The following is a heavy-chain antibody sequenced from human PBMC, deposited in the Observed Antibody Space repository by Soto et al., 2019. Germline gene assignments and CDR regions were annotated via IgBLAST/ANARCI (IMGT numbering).Heavy chain of an antibody. V-gene: IGHV4-61*01. D-gene: IGHD3-16*01. CDR1: GGSLSGGSYY. CDR2: IYDSGAT. CDR3: ARDWGPYWFDP. J-gene: IGHJ5*02. Sequence: SETLSLTCTVSGGSLSGGSYYWNWIRQPPGKQMEWIGYIYDSGATKYNPSLKSRVTISQDTSKNQFSLKMNSVTPSDTAVYYGARDWGPYWFDPWGQGIRGTVS.